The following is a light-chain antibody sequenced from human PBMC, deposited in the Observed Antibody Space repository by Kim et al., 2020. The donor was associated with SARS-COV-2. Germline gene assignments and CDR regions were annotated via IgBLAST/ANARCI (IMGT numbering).Light chain of an antibody. V-gene: IGKV1-27*01. CDR2: ATS. J-gene: IGKJ4*01. CDR1: QGISNY. Sequence: ASVGDRVTITCWASQGISNYLAWYQQKPGKVPKLLIYATSTLQSGVPSRFSGSGSGTDFSFTISSLQPEDVATYYCQKYNSVPLTFGGGTKVDIK. CDR3: QKYNSVPLT.